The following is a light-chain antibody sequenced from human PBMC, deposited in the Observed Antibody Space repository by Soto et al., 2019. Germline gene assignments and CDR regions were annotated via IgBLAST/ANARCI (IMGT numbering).Light chain of an antibody. V-gene: IGKV3-15*01. CDR1: QSVSTK. J-gene: IGKJ1*01. CDR3: QQYNDWPRT. CDR2: GAT. Sequence: EVVMTQSPATLSVSPGERATLSCWASQSVSTKLAWYQQKPGQAPRLLIYGATTRATGIPARFSGSGSGTEFTLTISSLQSEDSAVYYCQQYNDWPRTFGQGTKVDSK.